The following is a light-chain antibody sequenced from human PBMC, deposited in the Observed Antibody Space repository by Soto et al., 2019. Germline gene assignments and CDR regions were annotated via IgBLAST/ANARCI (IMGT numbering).Light chain of an antibody. CDR1: SSDVGGYNY. V-gene: IGLV2-14*01. J-gene: IGLJ1*01. CDR2: EVS. CDR3: SSYTSSSTDV. Sequence: QSALTQPASVSGSPGQSITISCTGTSSDVGGYNYVFWYQQHPGKAPKLMIYEVSNRPSGVSNRFSGSKSGNTASLTISGLQAEDEADYYCSSYTSSSTDVFGTGTKVTVL.